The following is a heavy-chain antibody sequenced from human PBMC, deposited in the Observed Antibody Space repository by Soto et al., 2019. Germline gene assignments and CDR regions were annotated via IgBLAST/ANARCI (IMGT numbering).Heavy chain of an antibody. V-gene: IGHV4-39*01. CDR3: APLSVSLSGPYGIRV. CDR2: MFYSGLT. Sequence: KTSETLSLTCSVSGYSVTSSDYYWAWIRQPPGKGLEWIGSMFYSGLTYYNPSLKSRVTLSVDTSKNQFSVRLNSVTAADTAVYYCAPLSVSLSGPYGIRVWGQGTTVTVSS. J-gene: IGHJ6*02. D-gene: IGHD2-15*01. CDR1: GYSVTSSDYY.